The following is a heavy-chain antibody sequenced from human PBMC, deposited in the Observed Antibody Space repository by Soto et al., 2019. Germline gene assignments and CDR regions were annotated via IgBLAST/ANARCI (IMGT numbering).Heavy chain of an antibody. CDR3: ARDSVDCDSMSYYSEVAA. J-gene: IGHJ3*01. D-gene: IGHD1-26*01. CDR1: GFTLSNYW. Sequence: EVQLVESGGGLIQTGGSLRLSCAASGFTLSNYWMNWVRQAPGKGPEWVVNIKPDGSEENYVDSLKGRFTISRDNSKNTLSLQINSPRAEDTATYFCARDSVDCDSMSYYSEVAAWGDGTMFTVFS. V-gene: IGHV3-7*01. CDR2: IKPDGSEE.